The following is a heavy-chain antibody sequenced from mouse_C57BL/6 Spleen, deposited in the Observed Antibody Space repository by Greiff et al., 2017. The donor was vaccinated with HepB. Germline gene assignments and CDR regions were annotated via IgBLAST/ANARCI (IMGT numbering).Heavy chain of an antibody. J-gene: IGHJ1*03. D-gene: IGHD3-1*01. V-gene: IGHV5-9-1*02. CDR3: TRGATGRVYWYFDV. Sequence: EVQRVESGEGLVKPGGSLKLSCAASGFTFSSYAMSWVRQTPEKRLEWVAYISSGGDYIYYADTVKGRFTISRDNARNTLYLQMSSLKSEDTAMYYCTRGATGRVYWYFDVWGTGTTVTVSS. CDR1: GFTFSSYA. CDR2: ISSGGDYI.